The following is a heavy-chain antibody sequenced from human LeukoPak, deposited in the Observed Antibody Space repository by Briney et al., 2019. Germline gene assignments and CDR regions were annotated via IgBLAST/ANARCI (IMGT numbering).Heavy chain of an antibody. Sequence: SGGSLRLSCAASGFTFSSYAMHWVRQAPGKGLEWVAVISYDGTNKYYADSVKGRITISRDNSKNTLYLYIDTLRAEDTAVYYCARDRGVAGTSVFDYWGQGTPVTVSS. CDR1: GFTFSSYA. CDR2: ISYDGTNK. J-gene: IGHJ4*02. V-gene: IGHV3-30-3*01. D-gene: IGHD6-19*01. CDR3: ARDRGVAGTSVFDY.